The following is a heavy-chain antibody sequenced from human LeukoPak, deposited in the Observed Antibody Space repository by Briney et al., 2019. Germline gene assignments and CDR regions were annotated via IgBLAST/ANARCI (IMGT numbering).Heavy chain of an antibody. V-gene: IGHV4-4*07. CDR2: IYTSGST. D-gene: IGHD5-18*01. J-gene: IGHJ4*02. CDR1: GGSISSYY. CDR3: ARVDTAMVGRRYYFDY. Sequence: SETLSLTCTVSGGSISSYYWSWIRQPAGKGLEWIGRIYTSGSTNYNPSLKSRVTMSVDTSKNQFSPKLSSVTAADTAVYYCARVDTAMVGRRYYFDYWGQGTLVTVSS.